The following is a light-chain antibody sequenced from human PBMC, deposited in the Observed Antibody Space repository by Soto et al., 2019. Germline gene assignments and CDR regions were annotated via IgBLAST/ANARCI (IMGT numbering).Light chain of an antibody. Sequence: EIVMTQSPATLSVSPGERATLSCRASQSVSSNLAWYQQKPGQAPRLLIYSASTRATGIPARFSGSGSGTEFTLTISSLQSEDFAVYYCQQYNNWPPGAFGQGTKVDI. CDR1: QSVSSN. J-gene: IGKJ1*01. V-gene: IGKV3-15*01. CDR3: QQYNNWPPGA. CDR2: SAS.